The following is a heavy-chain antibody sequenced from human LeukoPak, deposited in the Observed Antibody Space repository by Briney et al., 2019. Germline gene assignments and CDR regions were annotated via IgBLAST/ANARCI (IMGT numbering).Heavy chain of an antibody. J-gene: IGHJ4*02. CDR3: AQSSGWDSLKY. CDR1: GHTFTGYY. CDR2: INPNSGGT. D-gene: IGHD6-19*01. V-gene: IGHV1-2*02. Sequence: EASVKVSCKASGHTFTGYYMHWVRQAPGQGLEWMGWINPNSGGTNHAQKFQGRVSMTRDTSISTAYMELSRPRSDDTAVYYCAQSSGWDSLKYWGQGTLVTVSS.